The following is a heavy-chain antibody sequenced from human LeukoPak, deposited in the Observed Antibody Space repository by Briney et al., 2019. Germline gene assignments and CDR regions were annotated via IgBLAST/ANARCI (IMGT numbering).Heavy chain of an antibody. D-gene: IGHD4-17*01. CDR2: IYHSGST. Sequence: PSETLSLTCAVSGGSISSGGYSWSWIRQPPGKGLEWIGYIYHSGSTYYNPSLKSRVTISVDRSKNQFSLKLSSVTAADTAVYYCASTNTVTTEHDAFDIWGQGTMVTVSS. CDR1: GGSISSGGYS. V-gene: IGHV4-30-2*01. CDR3: ASTNTVTTEHDAFDI. J-gene: IGHJ3*02.